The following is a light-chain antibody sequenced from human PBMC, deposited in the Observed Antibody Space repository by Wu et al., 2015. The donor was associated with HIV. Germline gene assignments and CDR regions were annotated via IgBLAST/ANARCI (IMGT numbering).Light chain of an antibody. CDR3: HQRSAWPIT. CDR2: DAS. Sequence: EIVLTQSPATLSLSPGERATLSCRASQSVRSYLAWSQQKPGQAPRLLIYDASTRATGIPARFSGSGSGTDFTLTISSLELEDFAVYYCHQRSAWPITFGQGTRLEIK. V-gene: IGKV3-11*01. CDR1: QSVRSY. J-gene: IGKJ5*01.